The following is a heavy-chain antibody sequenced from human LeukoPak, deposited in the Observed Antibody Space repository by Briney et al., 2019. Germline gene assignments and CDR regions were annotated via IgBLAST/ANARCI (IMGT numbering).Heavy chain of an antibody. D-gene: IGHD1-26*01. CDR2: INPSGGST. CDR1: GYTFTGYY. V-gene: IGHV1-46*01. Sequence: GASVKVSCKASGYTFTGYYMHWVRQAPGQGLEWMGIINPSGGSTSYAQKFQGRVTMTRDTSTSTVYMELSSLRSEDTAVYYCARCPTEGGGFDPWGQGTLVTVSS. CDR3: ARCPTEGGGFDP. J-gene: IGHJ5*02.